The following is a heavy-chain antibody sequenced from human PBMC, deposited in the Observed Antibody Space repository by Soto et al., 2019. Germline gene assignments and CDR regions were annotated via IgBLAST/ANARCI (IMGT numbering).Heavy chain of an antibody. CDR3: AKDRPPRGVYGDYFDS. CDR1: GFTFSNYA. V-gene: IGHV3-23*01. CDR2: ISGSGGST. D-gene: IGHD2-8*01. Sequence: GGSLRLSCAASGFTFSNYAMRWVRQAPGKGLEWVSAISGSGGSTNYADSVKGRFTISRDNSKNTLYLQLNSLRVEDTAVYYCAKDRPPRGVYGDYFDSWGQGALVTVFS. J-gene: IGHJ4*02.